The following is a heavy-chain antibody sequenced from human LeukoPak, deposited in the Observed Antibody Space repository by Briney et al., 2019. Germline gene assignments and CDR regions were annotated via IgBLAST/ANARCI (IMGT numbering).Heavy chain of an antibody. J-gene: IGHJ6*02. Sequence: SETLCLTCAVSGGSISQYYWSWIRQPPGKGLEWIWDIYYNGNTDSNPSLKSRVSISVDTSKNQSSLRLSSVTAADTAVYYCARHGARRLKTGGYYYDLDVCGQGTTVTVSS. CDR2: IYYNGNT. V-gene: IGHV4-59*08. CDR3: ARHGARRLKTGGYYYDLDV. D-gene: IGHD1-26*01. CDR1: GGSISQYY.